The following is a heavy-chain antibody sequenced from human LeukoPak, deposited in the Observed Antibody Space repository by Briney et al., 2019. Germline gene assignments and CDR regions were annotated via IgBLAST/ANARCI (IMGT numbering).Heavy chain of an antibody. CDR1: GGSFSGYY. Sequence: SETLSLTCAVYGGSFSGYYWSWIRQPPGKGLEWIGEINHSGSTNYNPSLKSRVTISVDTSKNQFSLKLSSVTAADTAVYYCASSPQPALNIVATITFDYWGQGTLVTVSS. D-gene: IGHD5-12*01. CDR3: ASSPQPALNIVATITFDY. V-gene: IGHV4-34*01. CDR2: INHSGST. J-gene: IGHJ4*02.